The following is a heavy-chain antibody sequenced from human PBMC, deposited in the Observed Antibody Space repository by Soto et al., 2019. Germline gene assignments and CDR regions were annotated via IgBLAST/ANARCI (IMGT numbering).Heavy chain of an antibody. CDR2: ISGSGGST. CDR1: GFTFSSYA. Sequence: RRLSCAASGFTFSSYAMSWVRQAPGKGLEWVSAISGSGGSTYYADSVKGRFTISRDNSKNTLYLQMNSLRAEDTAVYYCAKETYCGGDCYNSGPHYYYGMDVWGQGTTVTVSS. J-gene: IGHJ6*02. D-gene: IGHD2-21*02. V-gene: IGHV3-23*01. CDR3: AKETYCGGDCYNSGPHYYYGMDV.